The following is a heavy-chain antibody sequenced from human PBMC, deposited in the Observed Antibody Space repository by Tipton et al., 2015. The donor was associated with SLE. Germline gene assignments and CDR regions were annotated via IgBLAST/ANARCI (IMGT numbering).Heavy chain of an antibody. V-gene: IGHV4-59*11. CDR2: IFYSRST. Sequence: LRLSCTVSGGSISSHYWSWIRQPPGKELEWIGYIFYSRSTNYNASLKSRVTISVDRSKNQFSLKLSSVTAADTAVYYCASTITGCFDPWGQGTLVTVSS. D-gene: IGHD1-20*01. CDR1: GGSISSHY. CDR3: ASTITGCFDP. J-gene: IGHJ5*02.